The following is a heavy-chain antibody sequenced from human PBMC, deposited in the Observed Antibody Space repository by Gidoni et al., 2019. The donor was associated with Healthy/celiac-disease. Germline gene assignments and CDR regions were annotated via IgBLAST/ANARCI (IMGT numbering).Heavy chain of an antibody. D-gene: IGHD2-21*02. CDR1: GRSISSSLYY. CDR2: IYYSGST. J-gene: IGHJ4*02. CDR3: ASEAVDCLDY. Sequence: QLQLQESGPGLVKPSETLSLTCTVSGRSISSSLYYWGWIRQPPGKGLEWIGSIYYSGSTYYNPSLKSRVTISVDTSKNQFSLKLSSVTAADTAVYYCASEAVDCLDYWGQGTLVTVSS. V-gene: IGHV4-39*01.